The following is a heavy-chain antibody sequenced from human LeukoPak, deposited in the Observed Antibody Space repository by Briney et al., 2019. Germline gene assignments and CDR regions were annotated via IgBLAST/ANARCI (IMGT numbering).Heavy chain of an antibody. Sequence: GGSLRLSCAASGFTFSSYAMHWVRQAPGKGLEWVAVISYDGSNKYYADSVKDRFTISRDNSKNTLYLQMNSLRAEDTAVYYCARDGYVWGSYLRHYYFDYWGQGTLVTVSS. J-gene: IGHJ4*02. D-gene: IGHD3-16*02. CDR3: ARDGYVWGSYLRHYYFDY. CDR1: GFTFSSYA. CDR2: ISYDGSNK. V-gene: IGHV3-30-3*01.